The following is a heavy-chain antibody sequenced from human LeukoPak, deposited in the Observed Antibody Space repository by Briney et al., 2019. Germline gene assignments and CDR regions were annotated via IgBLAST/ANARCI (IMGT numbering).Heavy chain of an antibody. J-gene: IGHJ4*02. CDR3: ARDRRQLLWFGELPLFDY. Sequence: ASVKVSCKASGYTFTGYYMHWVRQAPGQGLEWMGWINPNSGGTNYAQKFQGRVTTTRDTSISTAYMELSRLRSDDTAVYYCARDRRQLLWFGELPLFDYWGQGTLVTVSS. CDR2: INPNSGGT. V-gene: IGHV1-2*02. CDR1: GYTFTGYY. D-gene: IGHD3-10*01.